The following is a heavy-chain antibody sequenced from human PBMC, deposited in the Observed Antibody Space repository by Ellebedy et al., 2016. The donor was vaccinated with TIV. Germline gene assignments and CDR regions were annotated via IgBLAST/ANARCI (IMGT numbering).Heavy chain of an antibody. D-gene: IGHD5-18*01. V-gene: IGHV3-48*04. J-gene: IGHJ4*02. CDR1: GFTFTSNS. CDR2: ISSSSSAI. Sequence: PGGSLRLSCTASGFTFTSNSMNWVRQAPGKGLEWVSYISSSSSAIYYADSVKGRFTISRDNAKNSLYLQMNSLRAEDTAVYYCARDSTKLGYSYGYFDYWGQGALVTVSS. CDR3: ARDSTKLGYSYGYFDY.